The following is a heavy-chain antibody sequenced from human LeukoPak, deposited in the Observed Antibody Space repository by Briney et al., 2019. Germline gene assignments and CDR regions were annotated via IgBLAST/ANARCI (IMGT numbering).Heavy chain of an antibody. V-gene: IGHV1-18*04. CDR2: ISAYNGNT. CDR1: GYTFTSYY. J-gene: IGHJ4*02. D-gene: IGHD3-9*01. CDR3: ARGDYFDWPEPLDY. Sequence: GASVKVSCKASGYTFTSYYMHWVRQAPGQGLEWIGWISAYNGNTNYAQKLQGRVTMTTDTSTSTAYMELRSLRSDDTAVYYCARGDYFDWPEPLDYWGQGTLVTVSS.